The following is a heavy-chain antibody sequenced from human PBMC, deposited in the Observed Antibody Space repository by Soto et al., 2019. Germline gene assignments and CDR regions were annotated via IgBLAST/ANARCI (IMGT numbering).Heavy chain of an antibody. D-gene: IGHD2-2*01. J-gene: IGHJ4*02. Sequence: SETLSLTCAVYGGSFIGYYWSWIRQPPGKGLEWIGEINHSGSTNYNPSLKSRVTISVDTSKNQFSLKLSSVTAADTAVYYCARGQTVVVPVFDYWGQGTLVTVSS. CDR3: ARGQTVVVPVFDY. CDR2: INHSGST. V-gene: IGHV4-34*01. CDR1: GGSFIGYY.